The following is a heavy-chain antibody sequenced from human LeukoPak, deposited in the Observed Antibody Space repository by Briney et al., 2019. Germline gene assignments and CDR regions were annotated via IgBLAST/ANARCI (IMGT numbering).Heavy chain of an antibody. J-gene: IGHJ4*02. Sequence: SETLSLTCAVSGGSISGGGYSWSWIRQPPGKGLEWIGYIYHSGSTYYNPSLKSRVTISVDRSKNQFSLKLSSVTAADTAVYYCARGRGYSYPGELDYWGQGTLVTVSS. CDR1: GGSISGGGYS. V-gene: IGHV4-30-2*01. D-gene: IGHD5-18*01. CDR2: IYHSGST. CDR3: ARGRGYSYPGELDY.